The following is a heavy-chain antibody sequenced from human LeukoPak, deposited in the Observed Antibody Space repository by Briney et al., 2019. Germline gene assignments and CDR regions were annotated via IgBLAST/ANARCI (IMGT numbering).Heavy chain of an antibody. CDR2: ISGNADST. D-gene: IGHD3-10*01. Sequence: PGGSLRLSCAASGFTFSNYAMSWVRQAPGKGLEWVSGISGNADSTYYADSVKGRFTLSRDNSKNTLYLQMSSLRAEDTAVYYCAKVASIYGSGSYYQYDYWGQGTLVTVSS. CDR3: AKVASIYGSGSYYQYDY. CDR1: GFTFSNYA. J-gene: IGHJ4*02. V-gene: IGHV3-23*01.